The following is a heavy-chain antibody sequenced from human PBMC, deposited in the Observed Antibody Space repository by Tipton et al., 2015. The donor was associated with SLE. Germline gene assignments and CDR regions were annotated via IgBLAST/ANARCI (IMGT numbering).Heavy chain of an antibody. CDR3: ARSGGEPFYYESSGYYPD. CDR1: GGSISSGSFF. CDR2: IFTNGDI. Sequence: TLSLTCSVSGGSISSGSFFWSWIRPPAGKGLEWIGHIFTNGDINYNPSLKSRVTISGDPSKNQFSLKLTSVTAADTSVYYCARSGGEPFYYESSGYYPDWGQGTTVTVSS. V-gene: IGHV4-61*09. D-gene: IGHD3-22*01. J-gene: IGHJ3*01.